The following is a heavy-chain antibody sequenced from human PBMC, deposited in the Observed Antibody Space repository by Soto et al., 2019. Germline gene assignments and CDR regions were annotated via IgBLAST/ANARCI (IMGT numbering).Heavy chain of an antibody. D-gene: IGHD6-6*01. J-gene: IGHJ6*02. CDR2: ISYDGSNK. CDR1: GFTFSSYG. Sequence: QVQLVESGGGVVQPGRSLRLSCAASGFTFSSYGMHWVRQAPGKGLEWVAVISYDGSNKYYADSVKGRFTISRDNSKNTLYLQINSLRAEDTAVYYCAKDLRRIAARVYYDYGMDVWGQGTTVTVSS. V-gene: IGHV3-30*18. CDR3: AKDLRRIAARVYYDYGMDV.